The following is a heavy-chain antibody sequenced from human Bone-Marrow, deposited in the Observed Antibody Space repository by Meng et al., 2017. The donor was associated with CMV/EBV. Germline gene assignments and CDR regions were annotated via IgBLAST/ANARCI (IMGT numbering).Heavy chain of an antibody. CDR3: AKDKQLASFDY. CDR2: INSDGSIT. J-gene: IGHJ4*02. V-gene: IGHV3-74*01. D-gene: IGHD6-13*01. CDR1: GFTFSSYW. Sequence: GGSLRLSCAASGFTFSSYWMHWVRQAPGKGLVWVSRINSDGSITNYADSVKGRFTISRDNAKNTLYLQMNSLRAEDTALYYCAKDKQLASFDYWGQGTLVPVSS.